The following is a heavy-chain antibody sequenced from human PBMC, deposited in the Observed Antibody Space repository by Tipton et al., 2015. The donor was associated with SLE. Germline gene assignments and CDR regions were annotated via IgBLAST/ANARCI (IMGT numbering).Heavy chain of an antibody. Sequence: SLRLSCAASRFTFSNYAMSWIRQAPGKGLEWVSVVYNDGSTHYADSVKGRFTSSRDRSKNTLILQMNSLRAEDTAVYYCAGELLSYYGMDVWGQGTTVTVSS. CDR2: VYNDGST. V-gene: IGHV3-23*03. J-gene: IGHJ6*02. D-gene: IGHD2-21*01. CDR3: AGELLSYYGMDV. CDR1: RFTFSNYA.